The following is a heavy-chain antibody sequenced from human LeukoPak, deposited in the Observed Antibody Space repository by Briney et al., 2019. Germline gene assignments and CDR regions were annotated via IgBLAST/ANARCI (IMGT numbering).Heavy chain of an antibody. Sequence: GGSLRLSCAASGLTFSSYAMSWVRQAPGKGLEWVSAICGSGGRTFYADSVKGRFTISRDNSKNTLYLQMNSLRAEDTAVYYCAKDRVYYSNDRPYYFDYWGQGTLVTVSS. CDR2: ICGSGGRT. V-gene: IGHV3-23*01. CDR1: GLTFSSYA. CDR3: AKDRVYYSNDRPYYFDY. D-gene: IGHD4-11*01. J-gene: IGHJ4*02.